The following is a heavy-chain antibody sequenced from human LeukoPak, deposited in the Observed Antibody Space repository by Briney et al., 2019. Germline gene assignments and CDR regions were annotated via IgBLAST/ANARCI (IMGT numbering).Heavy chain of an antibody. V-gene: IGHV4-39*01. Sequence: SETLSLTCTVSGGSISSSSYYWGWIRQPPGKGLEWIGSIYYSGSTYYNPSLKSRVTISVDTSKNQFSLKLSSVTAADTAVYYCARLLGYCSSTSCQSLQIDAFDIWGQGTMVTVSS. D-gene: IGHD2-2*01. CDR1: GGSISSSSYY. CDR2: IYYSGST. CDR3: ARLLGYCSSTSCQSLQIDAFDI. J-gene: IGHJ3*02.